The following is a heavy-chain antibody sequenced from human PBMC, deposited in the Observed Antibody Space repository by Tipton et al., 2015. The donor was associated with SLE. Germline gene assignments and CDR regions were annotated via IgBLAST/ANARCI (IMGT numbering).Heavy chain of an antibody. CDR2: IYYSGST. J-gene: IGHJ5*02. CDR3: ARRGVAAAATGFDP. Sequence: TLSLTCTVSGGSISSSIYYWGWIRQPPGKGLEWFGSIYYSGSTYYNPSLKSRVTITVDTSKNQFSLKLSSVTAAGTAVYYCARRGVAAAATGFDPWGQGNLVTVSS. CDR1: GGSISSSIYY. D-gene: IGHD6-13*01. V-gene: IGHV4-39*01.